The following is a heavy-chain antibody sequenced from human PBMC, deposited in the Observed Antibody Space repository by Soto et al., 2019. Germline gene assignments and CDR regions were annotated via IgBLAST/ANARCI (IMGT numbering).Heavy chain of an antibody. V-gene: IGHV3-48*03. J-gene: IGHJ6*02. CDR3: ARDQGGPGTAMDSTDLYYYYGMDV. CDR2: ISTSGSTV. Sequence: EVQLVESGGALVQPGGSLRLSCAASRFTFSTYEMNWVRQAPGKGLEWVSYISTSGSTVYYADSVKGRFTISRDNTRNSLYLQMNSLRDEDTAVYYCARDQGGPGTAMDSTDLYYYYGMDVWGQGTTVTVSS. D-gene: IGHD5-18*01. CDR1: RFTFSTYE.